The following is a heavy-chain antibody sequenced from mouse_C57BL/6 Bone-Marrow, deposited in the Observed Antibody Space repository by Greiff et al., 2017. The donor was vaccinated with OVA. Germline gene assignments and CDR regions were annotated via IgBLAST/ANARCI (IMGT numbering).Heavy chain of an antibody. J-gene: IGHJ3*01. D-gene: IGHD1-1*01. CDR1: GFNIKDDY. CDR2: IDPENGDT. Sequence: VQLKESGAELVRPGASVKLSCTASGFNIKDDYMHWVKQRPEQGLEWIGWIDPENGDTEYASKFQGKATITADTSSNTAYLQLSSLTSEDTAVYYCTTYRYSYYYGSSSWFAYWGQGTLVTVSA. CDR3: TTYRYSYYYGSSSWFAY. V-gene: IGHV14-4*01.